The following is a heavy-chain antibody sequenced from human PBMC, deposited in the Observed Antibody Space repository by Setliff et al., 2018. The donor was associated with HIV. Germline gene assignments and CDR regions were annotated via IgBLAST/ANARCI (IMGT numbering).Heavy chain of an antibody. Sequence: ASVKVSCKASGYSFTSYGITWVRQAPGQGLEWMGWISTYNNNTKYAQKLQGRVTMTTDTSTNTVYMELRSLTSDDTAMYYCARGEVTSSWSISSYLLYWGQGTLVTVSS. CDR2: ISTYNNNT. J-gene: IGHJ4*02. CDR3: ARGEVTSSWSISSYLLY. CDR1: GYSFTSYG. D-gene: IGHD2-2*01. V-gene: IGHV1-18*01.